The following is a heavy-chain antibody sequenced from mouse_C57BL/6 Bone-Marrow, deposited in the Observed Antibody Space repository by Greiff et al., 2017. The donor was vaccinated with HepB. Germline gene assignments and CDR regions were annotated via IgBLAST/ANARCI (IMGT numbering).Heavy chain of an antibody. CDR1: GYTFTSYW. CDR2: IDPNSGGT. D-gene: IGHD2-5*01. J-gene: IGHJ2*01. CDR3: ARHALYYSNYDYFDY. V-gene: IGHV1-72*01. Sequence: QVQLKQPGAELVKPGASVKLSCKASGYTFTSYWMHWVKQRPGRGLEWIGRIDPNSGGTKYNEKFKSKATLTVDKPSSTAYMQLSSLTSEDSAVYYCARHALYYSNYDYFDYWGQGTTLTVSS.